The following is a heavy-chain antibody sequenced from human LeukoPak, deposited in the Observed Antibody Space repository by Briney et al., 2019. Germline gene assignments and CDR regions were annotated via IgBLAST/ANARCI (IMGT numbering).Heavy chain of an antibody. CDR2: IYHSGST. Sequence: PSETLSLTCTVSGYSISSGYYWGWIRQPPGKGLEWIGSIYHSGSTYYNPSLKSRVTISVDTSKNQFSLKLSSVTAADTAVYYCARVGGGHQDYWGQGTLVTVSS. V-gene: IGHV4-38-2*02. CDR1: GYSISSGYY. J-gene: IGHJ4*02. CDR3: ARVGGGHQDY. D-gene: IGHD2-15*01.